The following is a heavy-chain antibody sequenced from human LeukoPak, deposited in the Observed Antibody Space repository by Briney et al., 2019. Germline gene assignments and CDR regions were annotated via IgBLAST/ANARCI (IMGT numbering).Heavy chain of an antibody. Sequence: SETLSLTCTVSGYSISSGYHWGWIRQPPGKGLEWIGSIHHSGSTYYNPSLKSRVTISVDTSKNQFSLKLSSVTAADTAVYYCARDNYGDYGGYYFDYWGQGTLVTVSS. D-gene: IGHD4-17*01. CDR1: GYSISSGYH. J-gene: IGHJ4*02. CDR3: ARDNYGDYGGYYFDY. CDR2: IHHSGST. V-gene: IGHV4-38-2*02.